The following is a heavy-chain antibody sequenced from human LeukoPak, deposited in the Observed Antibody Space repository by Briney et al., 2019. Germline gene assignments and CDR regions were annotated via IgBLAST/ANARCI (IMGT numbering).Heavy chain of an antibody. CDR2: INHSGST. V-gene: IGHV4-34*01. CDR1: GGSFSGYY. D-gene: IGHD3-3*01. Sequence: PSETLSLTCAVYGGSFSGYYWSWIRQPPGKGLEWIGEINHSGSTNYNPSLKSRVTISVDTSKNQFSLKLSSVTAADTAVFYCARVASGYDVFDIWGQGTMVTVSS. J-gene: IGHJ3*02. CDR3: ARVASGYDVFDI.